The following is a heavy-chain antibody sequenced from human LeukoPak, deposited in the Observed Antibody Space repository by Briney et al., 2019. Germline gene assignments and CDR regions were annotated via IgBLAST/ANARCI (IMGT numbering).Heavy chain of an antibody. V-gene: IGHV1-69*01. Sequence: SSVKVSCKASGGTFSSYAISWVRQAPGQGLEWMGGIIPIFGTANYAQKFQGRVTITAGESTSTAYMELSSLRSEDTAVYYCALSIVVVPAAILNWGQGTLVTVSS. CDR2: IIPIFGTA. J-gene: IGHJ4*02. CDR3: ALSIVVVPAAILN. CDR1: GGTFSSYA. D-gene: IGHD2-2*02.